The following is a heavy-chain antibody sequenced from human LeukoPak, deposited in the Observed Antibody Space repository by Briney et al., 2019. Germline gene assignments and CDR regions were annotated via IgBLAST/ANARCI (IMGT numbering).Heavy chain of an antibody. J-gene: IGHJ6*03. Sequence: KPSETLSLTCAVYGGSFSGYYWSWLRQPPGKGLEWIGEINHSGSTNYNPSLRSRVSMSVDTSKNQFSLTLSFVTAADTAVYYCARQHDSYYYYYIDVWGAGTTVTVSS. CDR2: INHSGST. CDR3: ARQHDSYYYYYIDV. V-gene: IGHV4-34*01. CDR1: GGSFSGYY.